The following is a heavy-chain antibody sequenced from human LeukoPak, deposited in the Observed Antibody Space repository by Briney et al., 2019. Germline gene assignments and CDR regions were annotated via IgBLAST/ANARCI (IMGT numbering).Heavy chain of an antibody. V-gene: IGHV4-59*08. J-gene: IGHJ6*02. CDR2: IYYSGST. D-gene: IGHD2-15*01. CDR3: ARNRRYCSGGSCYPYYYYGMDV. Sequence: PSETLSLTCTVSGGSISSYYWSWIRQPPGKGLEWIGYIYYSGSTNYSPSLKSRVTISVDTSKNQFSLKLSSVTAADTAVYYCARNRRYCSGGSCYPYYYYGMDVWGQGTTVTVSS. CDR1: GGSISSYY.